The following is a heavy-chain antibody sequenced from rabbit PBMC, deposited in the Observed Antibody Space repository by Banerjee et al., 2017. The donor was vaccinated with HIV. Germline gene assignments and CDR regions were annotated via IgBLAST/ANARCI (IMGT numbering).Heavy chain of an antibody. CDR2: INAVTGKA. CDR3: ARDLVAVIGWNFNL. Sequence: QEQLVESGGGLVKPEGSLTLTCTASGFSFSNKAVMCWVRQAPGKGLEWIACINAVTGKAVYASWAKGRFFMSRTSSTTVTLQMTSLTAADTATYFCARDLVAVIGWNFNLWGPGTLVTVS. V-gene: IGHV1S45*01. D-gene: IGHD1-1*01. J-gene: IGHJ4*01. CDR1: GFSFSNKAV.